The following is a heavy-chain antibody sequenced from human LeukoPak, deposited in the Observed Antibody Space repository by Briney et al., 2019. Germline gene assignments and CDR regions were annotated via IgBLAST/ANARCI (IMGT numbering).Heavy chain of an antibody. CDR1: GFIFSTYA. CDR2: ISYDGNYR. J-gene: IGHJ3*02. V-gene: IGHV3-30*03. CDR3: ARPAPPGGILYGFHI. Sequence: GRSLRLSCAASGFIFSTYAMHWVRQAPGKGLEWVAVISYDGNYRNYADSVKGRFTISRDNSKNTLHLQMNSLGAEDTAVYYCARPAPPGGILYGFHIWGQGTMVTVPS.